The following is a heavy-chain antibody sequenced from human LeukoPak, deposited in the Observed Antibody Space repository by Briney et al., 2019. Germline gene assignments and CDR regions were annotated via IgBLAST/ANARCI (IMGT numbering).Heavy chain of an antibody. Sequence: ASVKVSCKASGYTFTGYYMHWVRQAPGQGLEWMGRINPNSGGTNYAQKFQGRVTMTRDTSISTAYMELSRLRSDDTAVYYCARKLGSSWSLSAWSSYLDYWGQGTLVTVSS. V-gene: IGHV1-2*06. CDR3: ARKLGSSWSLSAWSSYLDY. CDR1: GYTFTGYY. CDR2: INPNSGGT. J-gene: IGHJ4*02. D-gene: IGHD6-13*01.